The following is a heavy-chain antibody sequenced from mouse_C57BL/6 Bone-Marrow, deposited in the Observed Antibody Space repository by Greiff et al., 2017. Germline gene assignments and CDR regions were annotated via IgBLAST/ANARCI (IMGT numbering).Heavy chain of an antibody. CDR3: ARDMGLLLYYAMDY. J-gene: IGHJ4*01. V-gene: IGHV3-6*01. CDR1: GYSITSGYY. D-gene: IGHD2-3*01. Sequence: VQLKESGPGLVKPSQSLSLTCSVTGYSITSGYYWNWIRQFPGNKLEWMGYISYDGSNNYNPSLKNRISITRDTSKNQFFLKLNSVTTEDTATYYCARDMGLLLYYAMDYWGQGTSVTVSS. CDR2: ISYDGSN.